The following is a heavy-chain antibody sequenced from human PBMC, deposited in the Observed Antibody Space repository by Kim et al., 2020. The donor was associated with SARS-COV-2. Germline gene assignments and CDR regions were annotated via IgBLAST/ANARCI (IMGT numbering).Heavy chain of an antibody. CDR2: ISGSGGST. V-gene: IGHV3-23*01. CDR3: AKELWENYYDSSGYYLDAFDI. CDR1: GFTFSSYA. Sequence: GGSLRLSCAASGFTFSSYAMSWVRQAPGKGLEWVSAISGSGGSTYYADSVKGRFTISRDNSKNTLYLQMNSLRAEDTAVYYCAKELWENYYDSSGYYLDAFDIWGQGTMVTVSS. J-gene: IGHJ3*02. D-gene: IGHD3-22*01.